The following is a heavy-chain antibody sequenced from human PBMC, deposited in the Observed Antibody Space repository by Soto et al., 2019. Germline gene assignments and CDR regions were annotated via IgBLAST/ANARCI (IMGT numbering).Heavy chain of an antibody. Sequence: QMQLVESGGGLVRSGGSLKLSCVSSGFTFSDYYMHWMRQAPGKGLEWVSYIDGPGCIFSYSDSVKGRFTISWDNAKDILFLKVNNLRAEDTALYYCAGGKYPGSVDVWGQGTIVSVSS. CDR2: IDGPGCIF. CDR3: AGGKYPGSVDV. CDR1: GFTFSDYY. J-gene: IGHJ3*01. V-gene: IGHV3-11*01.